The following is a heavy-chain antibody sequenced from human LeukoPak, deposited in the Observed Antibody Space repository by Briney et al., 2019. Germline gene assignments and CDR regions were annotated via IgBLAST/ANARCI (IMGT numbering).Heavy chain of an antibody. D-gene: IGHD3-10*01. CDR3: ARHSDDLGRGYDPMSRYPRLAHFDY. CDR2: IYYSGST. V-gene: IGHV4-59*08. CDR1: GGSISSYY. Sequence: NPSETLSLTCTVSGGSISSYYWSWIRQPPGKGLEWIGYIYYSGSTNYNPSLKSRVTISVDTSKNQFSLKLSSVTAADTAVYYCARHSDDLGRGYDPMSRYPRLAHFDYWGQGTLVTVSS. J-gene: IGHJ4*02.